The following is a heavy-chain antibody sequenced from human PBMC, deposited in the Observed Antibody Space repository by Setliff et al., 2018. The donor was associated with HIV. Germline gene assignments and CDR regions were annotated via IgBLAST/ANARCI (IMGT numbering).Heavy chain of an antibody. V-gene: IGHV4-34*01. J-gene: IGHJ4*02. Sequence: SETLSLTCAVYGESFSGYDWTWIRLPPGEGLEWIGEINHSGRTNYSPSLKSRVTISVDTSKNQFSLRLNSVTAADTAAYYCARGKWLVRSFLFDYWGQGSLVTVSS. CDR1: GESFSGYD. CDR3: ARGKWLVRSFLFDY. D-gene: IGHD6-19*01. CDR2: INHSGRT.